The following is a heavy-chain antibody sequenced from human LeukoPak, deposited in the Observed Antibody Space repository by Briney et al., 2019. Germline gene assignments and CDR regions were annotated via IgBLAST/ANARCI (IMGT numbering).Heavy chain of an antibody. CDR2: MNPNSGNT. D-gene: IGHD2-15*01. CDR1: GYTFTSYD. CDR3: ARQGPRNIVVVVAATPKDAFDI. V-gene: IGHV1-8*01. Sequence: ASVKVSCKASGYTFTSYDINWVRQATGQGLEWMGWMNPNSGNTGYAQKFQGRVTMTRNTSINTAYMELGSLRSEDTAVYYCARQGPRNIVVVVAATPKDAFDIWGQGTMVTV. J-gene: IGHJ3*02.